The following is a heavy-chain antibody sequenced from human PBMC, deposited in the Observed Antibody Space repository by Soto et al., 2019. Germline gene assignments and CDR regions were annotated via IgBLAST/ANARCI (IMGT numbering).Heavy chain of an antibody. V-gene: IGHV4-59*11. CDR2: IYYSGST. CDR3: VRGEDSSSWYYFDY. Sequence: QVQLQESGPGLVKPSETLSLTCTVSGGSISSHYWSWIRQPPGKGLEWIGYIYYSGSTNYNPSLRSRVTISVDTSKNQFSLKLSSVTAADTAVYYCVRGEDSSSWYYFDYWGQGTLVTVSS. CDR1: GGSISSHY. J-gene: IGHJ4*02. D-gene: IGHD6-13*01.